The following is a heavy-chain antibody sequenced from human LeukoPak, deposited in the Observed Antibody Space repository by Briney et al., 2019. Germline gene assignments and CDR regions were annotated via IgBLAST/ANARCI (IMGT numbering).Heavy chain of an antibody. CDR1: GVSTSSGY. CDR3: AGGYGSGSYSA. V-gene: IGHV4-4*07. D-gene: IGHD3-10*01. Sequence: SETLSLTCTVSGVSTSSGYWSWIRQPAGKGLEWLGRVSTSLTTYYNPSLKSRVTMSLDTSENQFFLKLTSVTAADTAVYYCAGGYGSGSYSAWGQGNLVTVSS. J-gene: IGHJ5*02. CDR2: VSTSLTT.